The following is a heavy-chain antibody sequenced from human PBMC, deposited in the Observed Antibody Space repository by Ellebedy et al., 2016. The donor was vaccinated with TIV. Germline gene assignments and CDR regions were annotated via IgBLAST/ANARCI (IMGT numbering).Heavy chain of an antibody. CDR3: AREDYCSGGSCYNGYFDL. CDR1: GGSISSSSSYY. J-gene: IGHJ2*01. V-gene: IGHV4-39*07. CDR2: IYHSGST. Sequence: SETLSLTCTVSGGSISSSSSYYWGWIRQPPGKGLEWIGYIYHSGSTYYNPSLKSRVTISVDRSKNQFSLKLSSVTAADTAVYYCAREDYCSGGSCYNGYFDLWGRGTLVTVSS. D-gene: IGHD2-15*01.